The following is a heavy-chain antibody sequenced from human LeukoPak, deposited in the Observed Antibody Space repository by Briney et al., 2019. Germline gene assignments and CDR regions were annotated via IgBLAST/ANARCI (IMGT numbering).Heavy chain of an antibody. V-gene: IGHV4-34*01. Sequence: SETLSLTCAVYGGSFSGYYWSWIRQPPGKGLEWIGEINHSGSTNYNPSLKSRVTISVDTSKSQFSLKLSSVTAADTAVYYCARHRGSYARWFDPWGQGTLVTVSS. CDR2: INHSGST. J-gene: IGHJ5*02. CDR1: GGSFSGYY. CDR3: ARHRGSYARWFDP. D-gene: IGHD1-26*01.